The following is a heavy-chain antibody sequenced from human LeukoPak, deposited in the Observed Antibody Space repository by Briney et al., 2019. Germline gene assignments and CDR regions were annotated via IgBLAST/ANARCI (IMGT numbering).Heavy chain of an antibody. CDR3: ARLYSSSFRFYYYLHYGMDV. CDR1: GFTFSTYW. V-gene: IGHV3-7*01. Sequence: GGSLRLSCAASGFTFSTYWMSWVRQAPGKGLEWVANIKQDGSEKYYVDSVKGRFTISRDNAKNSLYLQMNSLNAEDTAVYYCARLYSSSFRFYYYLHYGMDVWGQGTTVTVSS. D-gene: IGHD6-13*01. J-gene: IGHJ6*02. CDR2: IKQDGSEK.